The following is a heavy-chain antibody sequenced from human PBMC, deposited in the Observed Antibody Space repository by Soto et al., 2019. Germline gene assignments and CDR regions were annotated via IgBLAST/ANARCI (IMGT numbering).Heavy chain of an antibody. CDR2: VSGSGLYT. J-gene: IGHJ4*02. V-gene: IGHV3-23*01. CDR3: AKDLIAATGTPSYYFDS. Sequence: EVQLLESGGGLVQPGGSLRLSCVASGFTFDTYAISWVLQAPGKGLEWVSTVSGSGLYTYYTDSVKGRFTISRDNPRNTLYLQMNSLRLEDTAVYFCAKDLIAATGTPSYYFDSWGQGTLVTVSS. D-gene: IGHD6-13*01. CDR1: GFTFDTYA.